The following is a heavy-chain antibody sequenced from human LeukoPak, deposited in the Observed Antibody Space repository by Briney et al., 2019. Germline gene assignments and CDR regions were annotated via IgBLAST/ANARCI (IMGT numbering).Heavy chain of an antibody. CDR3: AKDRRHDSSGYYPYYFDY. J-gene: IGHJ4*02. CDR1: GFTFSSYA. CDR2: ISGSGGST. Sequence: GRSLRLSCAASGFTFSSYAMSWVRQAPGKGLEWVSAISGSGGSTYYADSVKGRFTISRDNSKNTLYLQMNSLRAEDTAVYYCAKDRRHDSSGYYPYYFDYWGQGTLVTVSS. V-gene: IGHV3-23*01. D-gene: IGHD3-22*01.